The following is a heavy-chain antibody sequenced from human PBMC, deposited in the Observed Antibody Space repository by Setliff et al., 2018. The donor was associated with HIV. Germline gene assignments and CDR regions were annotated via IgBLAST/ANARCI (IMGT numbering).Heavy chain of an antibody. CDR1: GYSFTTYW. CDR2: LYPGDSDI. D-gene: IGHD3-22*01. J-gene: IGHJ5*02. CDR3: ARAPNSPYYSNFWYADH. V-gene: IGHV5-51*01. Sequence: GESLKISCKTSGYSFTTYWIGWVRQMPGKGLEWMALLYPGDSDIRYSPSFQSQVTVSADKSIGTAYLQWNSPKASDTALYFCARAPNSPYYSNFWYADHWGQGTLVTVSS.